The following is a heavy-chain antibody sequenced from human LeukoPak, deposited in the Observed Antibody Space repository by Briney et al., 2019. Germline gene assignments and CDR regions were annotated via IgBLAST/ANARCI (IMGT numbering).Heavy chain of an antibody. Sequence: PGGSLRLSCAASGFVFSSNWMSWVRLAPGKGLEWVAVISYDGSNKYYADSVKGRFTISRDNSKNTLYLQMNSLRAEDTAVYYCATHPNYYDSSGFDYWGQGTLVTVSS. V-gene: IGHV3-30*03. CDR1: GFVFSSNW. J-gene: IGHJ4*02. D-gene: IGHD3-22*01. CDR2: ISYDGSNK. CDR3: ATHPNYYDSSGFDY.